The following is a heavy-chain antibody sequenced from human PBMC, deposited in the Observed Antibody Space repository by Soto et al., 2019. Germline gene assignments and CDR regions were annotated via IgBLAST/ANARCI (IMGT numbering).Heavy chain of an antibody. Sequence: PSETLSLTCTVSGGSISSGGYYWSWIRQHPGKGLEWIGYIYYSGSTYYNPSLKSRVTISVDTSKNQFSLKLSSVTAADTAVYYCARVIAARPLTWSQGTLVTVSS. V-gene: IGHV4-31*03. CDR2: IYYSGST. D-gene: IGHD6-6*01. J-gene: IGHJ5*02. CDR1: GGSISSGGYY. CDR3: ARVIAARPLT.